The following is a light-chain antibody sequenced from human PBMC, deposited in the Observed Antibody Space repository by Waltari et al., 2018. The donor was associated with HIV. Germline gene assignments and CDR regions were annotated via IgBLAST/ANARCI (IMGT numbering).Light chain of an antibody. Sequence: QSVLPQPPSTSGTPGQRVTISCSASSSNIGSNTVNWYQHLPGTAPKLLIYGNNQRPSGVPDRFSGSKSGTSASLAISGLQSEDEADYYCAAWDDSLNGLWVFGGGTKLTVL. CDR1: SSNIGSNT. CDR2: GNN. V-gene: IGLV1-44*01. J-gene: IGLJ3*02. CDR3: AAWDDSLNGLWV.